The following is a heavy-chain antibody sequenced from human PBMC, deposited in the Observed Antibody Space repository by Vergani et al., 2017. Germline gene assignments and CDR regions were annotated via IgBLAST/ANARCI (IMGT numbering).Heavy chain of an antibody. V-gene: IGHV1-2*02. J-gene: IGHJ5*02. CDR1: GYTFTGYY. D-gene: IGHD2-2*01. Sequence: QVQLVQSGAEVKKPGASVKVSCKASGYTFTGYYMHWVRQAPGQGLEWMGWINPNSGGTNYAQKFQGRVTMTRDTSISTAYMELSRLRSDDTAVYYCARDVVVVPAAGNWFDPWGQGTLVTVSS. CDR3: ARDVVVVPAAGNWFDP. CDR2: INPNSGGT.